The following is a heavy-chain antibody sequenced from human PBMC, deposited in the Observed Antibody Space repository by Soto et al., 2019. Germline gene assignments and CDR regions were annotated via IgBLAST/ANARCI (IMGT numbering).Heavy chain of an antibody. CDR2: IYYSGST. D-gene: IGHD5-18*01. CDR1: GGSINSYY. Sequence: QVQLQESGPGLVKPSETLSLTCTVSGGSINSYYWSWIRQPPGKGLEWIAYIYYSGSTNYNPSLKSRVTISVDTSKNQFSLKLSSVTAADTAVYYCAALNAGYSYGPNWYFERWGRGTLVTVSS. CDR3: AALNAGYSYGPNWYFER. J-gene: IGHJ2*01. V-gene: IGHV4-59*01.